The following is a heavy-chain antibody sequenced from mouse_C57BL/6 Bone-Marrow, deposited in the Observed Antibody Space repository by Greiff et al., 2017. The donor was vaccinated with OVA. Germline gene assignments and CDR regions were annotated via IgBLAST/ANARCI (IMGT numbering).Heavy chain of an antibody. J-gene: IGHJ3*01. D-gene: IGHD1-1*01. V-gene: IGHV14-4*01. CDR1: GYTFTSYW. CDR3: TFITTVVPFAY. Sequence: VQLQQPGAELVKPGASVKVSCKASGYTFTSYWMHWVKQRPGQGLEWIGWIDPENGDTEYASKFQGKATITADTSSNTAYLQLSSLTSEDTAVYYCTFITTVVPFAYWGQGTLVTVSA. CDR2: IDPENGDT.